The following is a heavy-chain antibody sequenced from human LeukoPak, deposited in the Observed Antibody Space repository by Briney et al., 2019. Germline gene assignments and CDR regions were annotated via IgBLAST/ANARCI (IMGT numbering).Heavy chain of an antibody. CDR1: GDSVSSNSAA. CDR2: TYYRSKWYN. J-gene: IGHJ5*02. CDR3: ARAEQWLVNWFDP. D-gene: IGHD6-19*01. Sequence: SQTLSLTCAISGDSVSSNSAAWNWIRQPPSRGLEWLGRTYYRSKWYNDYAVSVESRITINPDTSKNQFSLQLNSVTPEDTAVYYCARAEQWLVNWFDPWGQGTLVTVSS. V-gene: IGHV6-1*01.